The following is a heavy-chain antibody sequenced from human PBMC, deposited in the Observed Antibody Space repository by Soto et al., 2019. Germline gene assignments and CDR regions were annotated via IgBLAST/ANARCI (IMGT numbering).Heavy chain of an antibody. CDR2: IYYSGST. CDR1: GGSISSGGYY. V-gene: IGHV4-31*03. D-gene: IGHD1-26*01. J-gene: IGHJ4*02. Sequence: SETLSLTCTVSGGSISSGGYYWSWIRQHPGKGLEWIGYIYYSGSTYYNPSLKSRVTISVDTSKNQFSLKLSSVTAADTAVYYCARGGYVVGVLDYWGQGTLVTVSS. CDR3: ARGGYVVGVLDY.